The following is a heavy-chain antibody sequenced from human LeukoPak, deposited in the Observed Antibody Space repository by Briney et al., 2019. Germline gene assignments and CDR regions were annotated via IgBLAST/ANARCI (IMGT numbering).Heavy chain of an antibody. V-gene: IGHV1-2*02. Sequence: ASVKVSCKASGYTFTGYYMHWVRQAPGQGLEWMGWINPNSGGTNYAQKLQGRVTMTTDTSTSTAYMELRSLRSDDTAVYYCARVMWFGELSLHYFDYWGQGTLVTVSS. D-gene: IGHD3-10*01. CDR1: GYTFTGYY. CDR3: ARVMWFGELSLHYFDY. J-gene: IGHJ4*02. CDR2: INPNSGGT.